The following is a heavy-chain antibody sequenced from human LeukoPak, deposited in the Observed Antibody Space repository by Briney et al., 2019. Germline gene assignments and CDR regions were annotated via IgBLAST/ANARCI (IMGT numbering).Heavy chain of an antibody. CDR2: IRRKAYRGTT. J-gene: IGHJ4*02. CDR3: TRGSTYSGIYSFDY. D-gene: IGHD5-12*01. Sequence: PGGSLRLSCTTSGFTFGDYALSWFRQAPGKGLEWVGFIRRKAYRGTTEYAASVKGRFTISRVDSNSIAYLQMDSLKTEDTAVYYCTRGSTYSGIYSFDYWGQGALVTVSS. V-gene: IGHV3-49*03. CDR1: GFTFGDYA.